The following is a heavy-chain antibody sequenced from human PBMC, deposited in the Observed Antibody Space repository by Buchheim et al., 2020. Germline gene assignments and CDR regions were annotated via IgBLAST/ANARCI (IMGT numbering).Heavy chain of an antibody. V-gene: IGHV3-74*01. J-gene: IGHJ4*02. CDR3: VRGGNGFDY. D-gene: IGHD2-8*01. Sequence: EVQLVESGGGLVQPGGSLRLSCAASGFTFTTYWMHWVRQDPERGLVWVSRIDIDGTTRDYADSVKGRFTISRDNAKNTVSLQMNSLRAEDTAVYFCVRGGNGFDYWGQGTL. CDR1: GFTFTTYW. CDR2: IDIDGTTR.